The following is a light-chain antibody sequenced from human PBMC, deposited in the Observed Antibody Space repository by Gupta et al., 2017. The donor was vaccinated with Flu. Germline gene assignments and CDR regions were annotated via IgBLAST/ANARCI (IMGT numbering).Light chain of an antibody. V-gene: IGKV1-39*01. Sequence: IQVTQSPFSLSASVRDRVTIPCRTSQNIKNYLTWYQQKPGQAPKVLIYAASKFQSRVTSRCSGGGSETNFTLTSIRLQHEDVATYHCRQSYNSPYSFGQGSKVEIK. CDR3: RQSYNSPYS. CDR1: QNIKNY. J-gene: IGKJ2*03. CDR2: AAS.